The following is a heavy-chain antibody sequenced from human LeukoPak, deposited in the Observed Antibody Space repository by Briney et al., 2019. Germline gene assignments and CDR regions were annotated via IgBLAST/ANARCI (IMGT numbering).Heavy chain of an antibody. Sequence: SETLSLTCTVSGGSISSYYWGWIRQPPGKGLEWIGSIYYSGSTYYNPSLKSRVTISVDTSKNQFSLKLSSVTAADTAVYYCAREGITMVRGVITRFFDYWGQGTLVTVSS. J-gene: IGHJ4*02. CDR2: IYYSGST. CDR1: GGSISSYY. D-gene: IGHD3-10*01. CDR3: AREGITMVRGVITRFFDY. V-gene: IGHV4-39*07.